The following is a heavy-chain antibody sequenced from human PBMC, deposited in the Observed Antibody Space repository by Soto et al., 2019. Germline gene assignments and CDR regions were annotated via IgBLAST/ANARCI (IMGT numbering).Heavy chain of an antibody. CDR3: ARGLGPTTISIVNWLDP. D-gene: IGHD1-1*01. CDR2: IYTRGSP. V-gene: IGHV4-4*07. J-gene: IGHJ5*02. Sequence: KPSETLSLTCSVSGGSINTYYWNWIRQPAGKGLEWIGRIYTRGSPNYNPSLKSRVTLSVDTSKNQFSLKLNSVTAADTAVYYCARGLGPTTISIVNWLDPWGQGTLVTVSS. CDR1: GGSINTYY.